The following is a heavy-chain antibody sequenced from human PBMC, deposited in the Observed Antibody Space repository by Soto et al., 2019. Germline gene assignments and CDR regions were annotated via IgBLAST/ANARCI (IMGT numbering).Heavy chain of an antibody. J-gene: IGHJ4*02. CDR3: ARQGEHSSSYFFDS. CDR1: GDSIDTSSYC. V-gene: IGHV4-39*01. D-gene: IGHD6-6*01. Sequence: TLSLTCTVSGDSIDTSSYCWGWIRQPPGKGLEWIGSVCYRGTTYYNPSLKSRLTISVDTSKRQFPLKLSSVTAADTAVFYCARQGEHSSSYFFDSWGQGTLVTVSS. CDR2: VCYRGTT.